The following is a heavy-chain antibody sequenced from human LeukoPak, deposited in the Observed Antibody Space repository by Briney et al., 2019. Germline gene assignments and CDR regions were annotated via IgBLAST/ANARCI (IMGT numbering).Heavy chain of an antibody. CDR1: GYTFTSYG. Sequence: ASVKVSCKASGYTFTSYGISWVRQAPGQGLEWMGWISAYNGNTNYAQKLQGRVTMTTDTSTSTAYMELRSLRSDDTAVYYCARVKVELVGGTVQLELLYYYYYYMDVWGKGTTVTVSS. D-gene: IGHD1-1*01. J-gene: IGHJ6*03. CDR2: ISAYNGNT. V-gene: IGHV1-18*01. CDR3: ARVKVELVGGTVQLELLYYYYYYMDV.